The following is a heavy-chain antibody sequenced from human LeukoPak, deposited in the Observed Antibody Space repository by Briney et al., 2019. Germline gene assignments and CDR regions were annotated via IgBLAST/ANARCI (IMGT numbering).Heavy chain of an antibody. CDR1: GFTFSSYA. J-gene: IGHJ1*01. D-gene: IGHD3-3*01. CDR2: ISGGAGST. CDR3: ARVTGLTGLSGSFLH. Sequence: GGSLRLSCAASGFTFSSYAMSWVRQAPGEGLEWVSAISGGAGSTSYADSVKGRFTISRDNSKNTLYLQMNSLRAEDTAVYYCARVTGLTGLSGSFLHWGQGTLVIVSS. V-gene: IGHV3-23*01.